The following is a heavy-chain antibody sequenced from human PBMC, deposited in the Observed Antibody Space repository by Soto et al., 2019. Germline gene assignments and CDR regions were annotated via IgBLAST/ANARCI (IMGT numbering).Heavy chain of an antibody. CDR3: ARGDIVVVPAALYGMDV. Sequence: PGESLKISCKGSGYSFTSYWISWVRQMPGKGLEWMGRIDPSDSYTNYSPSFQGHVTISADKSISTAYLQWSSLKASDTAMYYCARGDIVVVPAALYGMDVWGQGTKVTSP. V-gene: IGHV5-10-1*01. CDR1: GYSFTSYW. D-gene: IGHD2-2*01. J-gene: IGHJ6*02. CDR2: IDPSDSYT.